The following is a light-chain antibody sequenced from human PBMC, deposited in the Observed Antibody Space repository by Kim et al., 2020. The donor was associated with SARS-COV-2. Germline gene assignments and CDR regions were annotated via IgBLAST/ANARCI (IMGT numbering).Light chain of an antibody. CDR1: RSDVGSYNL. CDR2: EVS. V-gene: IGLV2-23*02. CDR3: CSYAGSSTSVV. J-gene: IGLJ2*01. Sequence: QSITMSSPGARSDVGSYNLVSGYQQHPGKAPKLMIYEVSKRPSGVSNRFSGSKSGNTASLTISGLQAEDEADYYCCSYAGSSTSVVFGGGTQLTVL.